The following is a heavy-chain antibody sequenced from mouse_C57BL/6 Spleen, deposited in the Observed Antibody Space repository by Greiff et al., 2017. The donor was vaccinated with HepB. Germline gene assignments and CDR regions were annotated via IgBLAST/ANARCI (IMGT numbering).Heavy chain of an antibody. D-gene: IGHD2-4*01. Sequence: VQLQQPGAELVKPGASVKVSCKASGYTFTSYWMHWVKQRPGQGLEWIGRIHPSDSDTNYNQKFKGKATLTVDKSSSTAYMQLSSLTSEDSAVYYGAPLYYDYDKGFAYWGQGTLVTVSA. CDR3: APLYYDYDKGFAY. CDR1: GYTFTSYW. CDR2: IHPSDSDT. J-gene: IGHJ3*01. V-gene: IGHV1-74*01.